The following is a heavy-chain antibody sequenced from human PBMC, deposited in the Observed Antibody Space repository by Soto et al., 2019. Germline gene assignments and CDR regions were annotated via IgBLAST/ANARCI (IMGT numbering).Heavy chain of an antibody. CDR2: VSIGGST. V-gene: IGHV3-23*01. J-gene: IGHJ4*02. D-gene: IGHD2-15*01. CDR1: GFTFSSYA. CDR3: AKRRGAGGHFDY. Sequence: DVQLLESGGGLVQPEGSLRLSCAASGFTFSSYAMGWVRQGTGKGLEWVAVVSIGGSTHYADSVRGRFTISRDNSKNTLPLQMNSLTAEDTAVYFCAKRRGAGGHFDYWGQGALVTVSS.